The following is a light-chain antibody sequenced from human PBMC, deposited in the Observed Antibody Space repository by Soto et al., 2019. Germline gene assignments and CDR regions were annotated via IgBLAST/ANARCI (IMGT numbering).Light chain of an antibody. CDR3: QQYNSYSELT. V-gene: IGKV1-5*01. CDR1: QSISSC. Sequence: DIQMTQSPSTLSASVGDRVTITCRASQSISSCLYWYQQKSGKAPKLLIYDDYSLEIGVPSRFSGSGSGTDCTRTISILQPDDFAAYYRQQYNSYSELTFGGGTKVEIK. J-gene: IGKJ4*01. CDR2: DDY.